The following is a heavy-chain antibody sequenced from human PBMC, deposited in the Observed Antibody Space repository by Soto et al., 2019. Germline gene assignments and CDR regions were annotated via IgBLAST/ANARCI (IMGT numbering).Heavy chain of an antibody. D-gene: IGHD3-10*01. J-gene: IGHJ4*02. CDR2: MNPNSGNT. CDR1: GYMFASFD. Sequence: QVQLVQSGAEVKKPGASVKVSCKASGYMFASFDINWVRQAAGQGLEWMGWMNPNSGNTGYAQNFEGRVTMTRDTSTSTAYMELTSLRSDDTATYYCGRGRVIGRFYGAGSYSFWGQGTLVTVSS. V-gene: IGHV1-8*01. CDR3: GRGRVIGRFYGAGSYSF.